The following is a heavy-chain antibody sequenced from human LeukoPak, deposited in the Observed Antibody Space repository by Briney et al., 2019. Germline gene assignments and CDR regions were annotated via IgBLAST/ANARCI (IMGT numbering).Heavy chain of an antibody. J-gene: IGHJ4*02. Sequence: PSETLSLTCTVSGGSISNFYWSWIRQFPGKGLEWIGYIYYSGSTKYNPSLKSRVTISEDTSKNQFSLKLTSVTAADTAVYYCAKDKSGSYYFDYWGQGALVTVSS. CDR2: IYYSGST. D-gene: IGHD1-26*01. V-gene: IGHV4-59*01. CDR1: GGSISNFY. CDR3: AKDKSGSYYFDY.